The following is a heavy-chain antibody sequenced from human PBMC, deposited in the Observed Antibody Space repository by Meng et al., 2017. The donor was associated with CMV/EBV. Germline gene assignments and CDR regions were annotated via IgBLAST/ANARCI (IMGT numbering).Heavy chain of an antibody. CDR1: GGTFSSYA. CDR3: AREKRGLGYCSSTSCYYYYGMGV. D-gene: IGHD2-2*01. V-gene: IGHV1-69*05. J-gene: IGHJ6*02. Sequence: SVKVSCKASGGTFSSYAISWVRQAPGQGLEWMGGIIPIFGTANYAQKFQGRVTITTDESTSTAYMELSSLSSEDTAVYYCAREKRGLGYCSSTSCYYYYGMGVWGQGTTVTVSS. CDR2: IIPIFGTA.